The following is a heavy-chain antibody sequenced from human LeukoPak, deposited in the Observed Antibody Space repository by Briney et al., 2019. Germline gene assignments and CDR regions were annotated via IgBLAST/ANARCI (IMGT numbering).Heavy chain of an antibody. D-gene: IGHD2-2*01. CDR3: AGIGVVPAARRVAYDY. J-gene: IGHJ4*02. CDR2: INHSGST. CDR1: GGSFSGYY. V-gene: IGHV4-34*01. Sequence: SETLSLTCAVSGGSFSGYYWSWIRQPPGKGLEWIGEINHSGSTNYNPSLKSRVTISVDTSKDQFSLKLSSVTAADTAVYYCAGIGVVPAARRVAYDYWAQGTLVTVSS.